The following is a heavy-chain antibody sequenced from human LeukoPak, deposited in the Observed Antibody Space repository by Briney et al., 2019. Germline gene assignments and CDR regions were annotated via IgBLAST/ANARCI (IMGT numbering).Heavy chain of an antibody. CDR3: ARLPTGYPNWFDP. V-gene: IGHV4-39*01. D-gene: IGHD3-9*01. CDR2: IYHSGTT. Sequence: PSETLSLTCIVSGGSIINSSYNWGWIRQPPGKGLEWIGTIYHSGTTYYNPSLKSRVTISVDTSKNQFFLKLSSVTAADTAVYYCARLPTGYPNWFDPWGQGSLVTVSS. CDR1: GGSIINSSYN. J-gene: IGHJ5*02.